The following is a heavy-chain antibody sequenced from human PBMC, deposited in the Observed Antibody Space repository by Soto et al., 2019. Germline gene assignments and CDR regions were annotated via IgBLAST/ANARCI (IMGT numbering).Heavy chain of an antibody. Sequence: QVRLQESGPGLVKPSETLSLTCTVSGGSINSHYWSWVRQAPGKGLEWIGCIYYRGNTFYNPSLKSRGTISVDTSNNQFSLKLDSVTTADTAVYYCARDGREAAGIDVWGQGTTVTVSS. CDR1: GGSINSHY. J-gene: IGHJ6*02. V-gene: IGHV4-59*11. D-gene: IGHD1-26*01. CDR2: IYYRGNT. CDR3: ARDGREAAGIDV.